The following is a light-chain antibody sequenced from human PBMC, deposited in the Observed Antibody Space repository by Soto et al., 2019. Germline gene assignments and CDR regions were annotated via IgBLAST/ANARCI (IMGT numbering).Light chain of an antibody. CDR1: QGFSNY. V-gene: IGKV1-27*01. Sequence: DIQMTQSPSSLSASVGDRVTITCRASQGFSNYLAWYQQQLGKVPKLLTYVASTLQSGVPARFSGSGSGTDFTLTISSLQPEDVATYYCQKYNCAPWTFGQGTKVEIK. CDR2: VAS. J-gene: IGKJ1*01. CDR3: QKYNCAPWT.